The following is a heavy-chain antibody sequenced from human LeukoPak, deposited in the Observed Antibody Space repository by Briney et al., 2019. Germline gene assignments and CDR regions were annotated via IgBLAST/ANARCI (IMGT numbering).Heavy chain of an antibody. J-gene: IGHJ3*02. CDR1: GFTFSSHA. D-gene: IGHD3-3*01. V-gene: IGHV3-23*01. CDR2: ISGSGGST. Sequence: GGSLRLSCAASGFTFSSHAMSWVRQAPGKGLEWVSAISGSGGSTYYADSVKGRFTISRDNSKNTLYLQMNSLRAEDTAVYYCAKVPVFSLTISEVVTDDAFDIWGQGTIVTVSS. CDR3: AKVPVFSLTISEVVTDDAFDI.